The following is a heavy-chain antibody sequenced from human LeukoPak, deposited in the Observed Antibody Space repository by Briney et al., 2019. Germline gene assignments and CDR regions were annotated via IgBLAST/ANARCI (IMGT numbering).Heavy chain of an antibody. CDR1: GFSLSTSGVG. Sequence: SGPTLVNPTQTLTLTCTFSGFSLSTSGVGVGWIRQPPGKALEWLALIYWDDDKRYSPSLKSRLTITKDTSNNLVVLLMTNMDPVDTATYYCAHRRPDSSGYWTHGPFDIWGQGTMVTVSS. CDR3: AHRRPDSSGYWTHGPFDI. CDR2: IYWDDDK. J-gene: IGHJ3*02. D-gene: IGHD3-22*01. V-gene: IGHV2-5*02.